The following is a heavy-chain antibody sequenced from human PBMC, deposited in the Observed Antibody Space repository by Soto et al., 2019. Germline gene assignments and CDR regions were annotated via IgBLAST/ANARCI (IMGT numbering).Heavy chain of an antibody. D-gene: IGHD3-22*01. CDR3: ARDRYFYDSAGYDRTLDS. Sequence: SETLSLTCTISGGSFNNDYWTWIRQSPGKGLEWIGYIFHSGITDYNPSVKSRVTISIDKSKNLFSLKLTSVTAADTAVYYCARDRYFYDSAGYDRTLDSWGQG. V-gene: IGHV4-59*01. CDR1: GGSFNNDY. CDR2: IFHSGIT. J-gene: IGHJ5*02.